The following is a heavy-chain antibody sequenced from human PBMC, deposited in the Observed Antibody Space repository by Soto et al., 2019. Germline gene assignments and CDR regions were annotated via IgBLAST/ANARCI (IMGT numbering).Heavy chain of an antibody. V-gene: IGHV3-30-3*01. Sequence: GGSLRLSCAASGFTFSSYAMHWVRQAPGKGLEWVAVISYDGSNKYYADSVKGRFTISRDNSKNTLYLQMNSLRAEDTAVYYCTAVAGSGDFDYWGQGTLVTVSS. CDR3: TAVAGSGDFDY. D-gene: IGHD6-19*01. CDR2: ISYDGSNK. CDR1: GFTFSSYA. J-gene: IGHJ4*02.